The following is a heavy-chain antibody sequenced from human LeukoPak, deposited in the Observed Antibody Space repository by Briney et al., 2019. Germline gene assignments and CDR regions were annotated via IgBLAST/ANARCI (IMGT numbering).Heavy chain of an antibody. D-gene: IGHD5-12*01. V-gene: IGHV3-21*01. CDR1: GFTISSYS. J-gene: IGHJ4*02. CDR2: ISSGSSYI. Sequence: PGGSLRLSCAASGFTISSYSMNWVRQAPGKGLEWVSSISSGSSYIYYADSVKGRFTVSRDNAKNSLFLQVNSLRAEDTAVYYCARDFGSGYGRYFDYWGPGTLVTVSS. CDR3: ARDFGSGYGRYFDY.